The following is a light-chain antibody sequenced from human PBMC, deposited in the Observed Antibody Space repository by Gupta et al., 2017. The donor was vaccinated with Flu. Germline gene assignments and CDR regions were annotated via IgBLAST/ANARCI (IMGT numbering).Light chain of an antibody. CDR1: QSVSSSY. CDR3: QQYGTSSPVS. V-gene: IGKV3-20*01. Sequence: EIVLTQSPGTLSLSPGEGATLSCRASQSVSSSYLAWYQQTPGQAPRLVIYGASSRATGIPDRFSGSGSGTDFTLTISRLEPEDFAVYYCQQYGTSSPVSFGPGTKVDIK. J-gene: IGKJ3*01. CDR2: GAS.